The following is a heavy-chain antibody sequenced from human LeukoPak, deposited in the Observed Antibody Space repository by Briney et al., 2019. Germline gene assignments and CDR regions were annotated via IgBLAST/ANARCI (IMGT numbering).Heavy chain of an antibody. D-gene: IGHD1-26*01. CDR1: GFTFRTYC. V-gene: IGHV3-74*01. CDR2: INSDGSST. J-gene: IGHJ4*02. Sequence: PGGSLRLSCASSGFTFRTYCMHCARQAPGKGLVWVSRINSDGSSTSYADSVKGRFTISRDNAKNTLYLQMNSLRGEDMAVYYCARDHPEWELPQDYWGRGTLVAVSS. CDR3: ARDHPEWELPQDY.